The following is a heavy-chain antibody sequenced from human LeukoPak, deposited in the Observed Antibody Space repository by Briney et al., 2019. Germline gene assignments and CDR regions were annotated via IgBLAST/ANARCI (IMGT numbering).Heavy chain of an antibody. CDR1: GFTFSSYS. D-gene: IGHD3-9*01. V-gene: IGHV3-21*01. CDR2: ISSSSSYI. J-gene: IGHJ4*02. CDR3: ARGNDVLRYFDWSLYGPRVDY. Sequence: GGSLRLSCAASGFTFSSYSMNWVRQAPGKGLEWVSSISSSSSYIYYADSVKGRFTISRDNAKNSLYLQMNSLRAEDTAVYYCARGNDVLRYFDWSLYGPRVDYWGQGTLVTVSS.